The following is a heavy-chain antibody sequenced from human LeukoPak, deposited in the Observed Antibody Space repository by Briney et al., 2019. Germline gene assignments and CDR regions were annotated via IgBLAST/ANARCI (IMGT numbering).Heavy chain of an antibody. CDR3: ARGSLSYCSGGSCYSGFDP. CDR2: INHSGST. V-gene: IGHV4-34*01. Sequence: PSETLSLTCAVYGGSFSGYYWSWIRQPPGKGLEWIGEINHSGSTNYNPSLKSRVTISVDTSKNQFSLKLSSVTAADTAVYYCARGSLSYCSGGSCYSGFDPWGQGTLVTDSS. CDR1: GGSFSGYY. J-gene: IGHJ5*02. D-gene: IGHD2-15*01.